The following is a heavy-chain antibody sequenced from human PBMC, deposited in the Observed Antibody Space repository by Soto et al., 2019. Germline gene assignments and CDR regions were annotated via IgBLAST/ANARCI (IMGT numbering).Heavy chain of an antibody. CDR3: ARGAYYDFWSGLPGPHNYYYYGMDV. J-gene: IGHJ6*02. CDR1: GGSISSGGYY. V-gene: IGHV4-30-4*08. D-gene: IGHD3-3*01. CDR2: IYYSGST. Sequence: PSETLSLTCTVSGGSISSGGYYWSWIRQHPGKGLEWIGYIYYSGSTYYNPSLKSRVTISVDTSKNQFSLKLSSVTAADTAVYYCARGAYYDFWSGLPGPHNYYYYGMDVWGQGTTVTVSS.